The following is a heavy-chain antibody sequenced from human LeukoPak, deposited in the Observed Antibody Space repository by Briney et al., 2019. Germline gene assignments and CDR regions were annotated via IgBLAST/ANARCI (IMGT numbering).Heavy chain of an antibody. CDR3: AKGSPHSSSWPYYFDY. D-gene: IGHD6-13*01. CDR1: GFTDKCNY. J-gene: IGHJ4*02. CDR2: YYSGGST. V-gene: IGHV3-66*01. Sequence: PGGSLRLSCEASGFTDKCNYMSWVRRAPGKGLDWATDYYSGGSTYYADSVKGRFTISRDNSKNTLYLQMNSLRAEDTAVYYCAKGSPHSSSWPYYFDYWGQGTLVTVSS.